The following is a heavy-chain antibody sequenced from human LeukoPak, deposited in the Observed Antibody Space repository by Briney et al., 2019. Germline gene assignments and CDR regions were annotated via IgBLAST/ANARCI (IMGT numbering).Heavy chain of an antibody. CDR2: ISGSGGST. Sequence: PGGSLRLSRAASGFTFSSYWMSWVRQAPGKGLEWVSAISGSGGSTYYADSVKGRFTISRDNSKNTLYLQVNSLRAEDTAVYYCAKTQDGYNNFYYYMDVWGKGTTVTVSS. V-gene: IGHV3-23*01. J-gene: IGHJ6*03. D-gene: IGHD5-24*01. CDR1: GFTFSSYW. CDR3: AKTQDGYNNFYYYMDV.